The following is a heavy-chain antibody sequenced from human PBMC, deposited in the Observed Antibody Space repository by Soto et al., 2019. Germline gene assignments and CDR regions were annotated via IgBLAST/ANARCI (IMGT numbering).Heavy chain of an antibody. CDR3: ARGRHVGNSKYYYYGMDV. J-gene: IGHJ6*02. Sequence: GASVKVSCKASGYTFTCYYMHWVRQAPGQGLEWMGRINPNSGGTNYAQKFQGWVTMTRDTSISTAYMELSRLRSDDTAVYYCARGRHVGNSKYYYYGMDVWGQGTTVTVSS. V-gene: IGHV1-2*04. D-gene: IGHD1-20*01. CDR1: GYTFTCYY. CDR2: INPNSGGT.